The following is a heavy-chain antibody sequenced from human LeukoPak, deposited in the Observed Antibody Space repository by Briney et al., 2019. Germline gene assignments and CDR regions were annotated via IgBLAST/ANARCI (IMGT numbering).Heavy chain of an antibody. Sequence: GGSLRLSCAASGFTFIDYNMNWVRQAPGKGLEWISYIGVSSGNTKYAGSVKGRFTISRDKARNSLYLQMSSLRVEDTAMYYCARDHRYAFDNWGHGTLVTVSS. CDR1: GFTFIDYN. CDR2: IGVSSGNT. V-gene: IGHV3-11*06. CDR3: ARDHRYAFDN. J-gene: IGHJ4*01. D-gene: IGHD5-12*01.